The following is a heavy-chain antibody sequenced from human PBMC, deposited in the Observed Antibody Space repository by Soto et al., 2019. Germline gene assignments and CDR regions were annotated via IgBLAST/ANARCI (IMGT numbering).Heavy chain of an antibody. D-gene: IGHD3-22*01. CDR2: ISLGNGNT. CDR3: ARGGYFDSSNYLAY. CDR1: GYTFTSYG. J-gene: IGHJ4*02. Sequence: QVPLVQSGAEVKKPGASVKVSCRASGYTFTSYGMNWVRQAPGRGLEWMGWISLGNGNTKYSQKFQGRVTIERDTSASTAYMELSGLRSEDTAVYYCARGGYFDSSNYLAYWGLGTLVTVSS. V-gene: IGHV1-3*01.